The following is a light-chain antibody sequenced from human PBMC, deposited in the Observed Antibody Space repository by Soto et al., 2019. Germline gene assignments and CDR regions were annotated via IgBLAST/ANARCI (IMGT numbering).Light chain of an antibody. V-gene: IGLV1-44*01. CDR1: TSNIAGNT. CDR3: ATWDDSLNAAV. J-gene: IGLJ7*01. Sequence: QSVLTQPPSLSGTPGQRVTISCSGSTSNIAGNTVHWYQHLPETAPNLLIYIDDQRPSGVPDRFSGSKSGTSASLAISGLQSEDEADYYCATWDDSLNAAVFGGGTQLTVL. CDR2: IDD.